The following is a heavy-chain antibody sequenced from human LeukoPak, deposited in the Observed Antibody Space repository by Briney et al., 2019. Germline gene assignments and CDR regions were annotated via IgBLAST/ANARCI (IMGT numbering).Heavy chain of an antibody. CDR3: AKSPASGSYYFDY. J-gene: IGHJ4*02. V-gene: IGHV3-30*02. Sequence: GGSLRLSCAAFRFTFSSYGMHWVRQAPGKGLEWVAFIRYDGSNKYYADSVKGRFTISRDNSKNTLYLQMNSLRAEDTAVYYCAKSPASGSYYFDYWGQGTLVTVSS. CDR1: RFTFSSYG. CDR2: IRYDGSNK. D-gene: IGHD1-26*01.